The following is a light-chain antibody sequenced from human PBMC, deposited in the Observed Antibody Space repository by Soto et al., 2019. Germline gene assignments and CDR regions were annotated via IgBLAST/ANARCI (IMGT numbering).Light chain of an antibody. J-gene: IGKJ2*01. V-gene: IGKV1-27*01. CDR3: QKYNSAPNT. Sequence: DIQMTQSPSSLSASVGDRVTITCRAHQDISNYLAWYQQKPGKVPELLIYAASTLRTGVQSRFXGSGSGTVFTLTINNLQPEDVATYYCQKYNSAPNTFGRGTRLEIK. CDR1: QDISNY. CDR2: AAS.